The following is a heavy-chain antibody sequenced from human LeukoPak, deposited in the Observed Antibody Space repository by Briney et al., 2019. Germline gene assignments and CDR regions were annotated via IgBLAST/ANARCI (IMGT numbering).Heavy chain of an antibody. Sequence: PGGTLRLSCAASGFTFSSYGMSWVRQAPGKGLEWVSAISGSGGSTYYADSVKGRFTISRDNSKNTLYLQMNGLRAEDTAVYYCAKYCSGGSCYSSPALDYWGQGTLVTVSS. D-gene: IGHD2-15*01. CDR3: AKYCSGGSCYSSPALDY. CDR1: GFTFSSYG. J-gene: IGHJ4*02. V-gene: IGHV3-23*01. CDR2: ISGSGGST.